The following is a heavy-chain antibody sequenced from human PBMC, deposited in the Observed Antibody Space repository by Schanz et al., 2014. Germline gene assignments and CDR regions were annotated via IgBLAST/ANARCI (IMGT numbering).Heavy chain of an antibody. CDR2: ISHDGYST. Sequence: VQLVESGGGLVQPGGSLRLSCSASGFTFSIYAMHWVRQAPGKGLEYVSAISHDGYSTYYADSVKGRFTISRDNSKNTLYLQMNSLRAEDTAVYYCAKTPREYCNYDNCPNWFDSWGQGTLXTASS. CDR1: GFTFSIYA. V-gene: IGHV3-64*04. CDR3: AKTPREYCNYDNCPNWFDS. D-gene: IGHD2-15*01. J-gene: IGHJ5*01.